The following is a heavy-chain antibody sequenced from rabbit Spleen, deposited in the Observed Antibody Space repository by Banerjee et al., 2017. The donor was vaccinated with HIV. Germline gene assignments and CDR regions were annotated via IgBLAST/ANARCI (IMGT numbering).Heavy chain of an antibody. Sequence: QLKESGGGLVQPGGSLKLSCKASGIDFTKYYITWVRQAPGKGLEWIGIIYGAKGSTDYASWVNGRFTISSDNAQSTVDLKMTSLTAADTATYFCARAIVPWLGLTRLDLWGPGTLVTVS. J-gene: IGHJ3*01. V-gene: IGHV1S7*01. CDR3: ARAIVPWLGLTRLDL. CDR2: IYGAKGST. D-gene: IGHD4-1*01. CDR1: GIDFTKYY.